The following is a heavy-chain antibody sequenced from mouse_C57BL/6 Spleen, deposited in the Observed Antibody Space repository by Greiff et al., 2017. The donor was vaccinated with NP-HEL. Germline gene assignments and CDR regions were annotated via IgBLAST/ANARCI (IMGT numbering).Heavy chain of an antibody. CDR2: ISDGGSYT. CDR3: ARDPGRRNAMDY. J-gene: IGHJ4*01. D-gene: IGHD3-3*01. CDR1: GFTFSSYA. V-gene: IGHV5-4*01. Sequence: EVQLQESGGGLVKPGGSLKLSCAASGFTFSSYAMSWVRQTPEKRLEWVATISDGGSYTYYPDNVKGRFTISRDNAKNNLYLQMSHLKSEDTAMYYCARDPGRRNAMDYWGQGTSVTVSS.